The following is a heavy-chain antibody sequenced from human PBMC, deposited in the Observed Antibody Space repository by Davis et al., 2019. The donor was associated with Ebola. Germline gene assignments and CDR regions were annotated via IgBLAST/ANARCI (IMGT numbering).Heavy chain of an antibody. CDR1: GFTFSSYS. Sequence: PGGSLRLSCAASGFTFSSYSMNWVRQAPGKGLEWVSYISSSSSTIYYADSVKGRFTISRDNAKNSLYLQMNSLRDEDTAVYYCARGWGSGWYKNGGYYGMDVWGQGTTVTVSS. J-gene: IGHJ6*02. CDR3: ARGWGSGWYKNGGYYGMDV. CDR2: ISSSSSTI. D-gene: IGHD6-19*01. V-gene: IGHV3-48*02.